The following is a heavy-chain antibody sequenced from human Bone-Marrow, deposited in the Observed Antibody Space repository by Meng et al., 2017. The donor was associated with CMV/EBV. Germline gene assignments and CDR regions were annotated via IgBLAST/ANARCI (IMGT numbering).Heavy chain of an antibody. V-gene: IGHV1-69*05. D-gene: IGHD6-13*01. CDR1: GGTFSSYA. J-gene: IGHJ4*02. CDR2: IIPIFGTA. Sequence: SVEVSCKASGGTFSSYAISWVRQAPGQGLEWMGGIIPIFGTANYSQKFQGRVTITTDESTSTAYMELSSLRSEDTAVYYCARVGSRYSSSLYFFDYWGQGTLVTVSS. CDR3: ARVGSRYSSSLYFFDY.